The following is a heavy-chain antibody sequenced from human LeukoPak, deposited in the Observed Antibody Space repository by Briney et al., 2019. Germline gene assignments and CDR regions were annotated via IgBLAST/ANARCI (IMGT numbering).Heavy chain of an antibody. J-gene: IGHJ6*02. Sequence: ASVKVSCKASGGTFSSYAISWVRQAPGQGLEWMGRIIPILGIANYAQKFQGRVTITADKSTSTAYMELSRLRSEDTAVYYWARGAPPPYDFWSGPNYYYYGMDVWGQGTTVTVSS. CDR2: IIPILGIA. V-gene: IGHV1-69*04. CDR1: GGTFSSYA. CDR3: ARGAPPPYDFWSGPNYYYYGMDV. D-gene: IGHD3-3*01.